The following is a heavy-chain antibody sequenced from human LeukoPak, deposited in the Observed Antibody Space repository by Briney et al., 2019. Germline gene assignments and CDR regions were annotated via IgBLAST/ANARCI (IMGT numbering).Heavy chain of an antibody. J-gene: IGHJ4*02. V-gene: IGHV3-73*01. CDR3: TSRQIAVAGDFDY. Sequence: GGSLRLPCAASGFTFSGSAMHWVRQASGKGLEWVGRIRSKANSYATAYAASVKGRFTISRDDSKNTAYLQMNSLKTEDTAVYYCTSRQIAVAGDFDYWGQGTLVTVSS. D-gene: IGHD6-19*01. CDR2: IRSKANSYAT. CDR1: GFTFSGSA.